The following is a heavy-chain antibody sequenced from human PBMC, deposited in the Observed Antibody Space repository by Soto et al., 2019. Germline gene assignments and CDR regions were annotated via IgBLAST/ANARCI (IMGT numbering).Heavy chain of an antibody. Sequence: ASVKVSCKASGYTFTSYAMHWVRQAPGQRLEWMGWINAGNGNTKYLQKFQGRVTITRDTSASTAYMELSSLRSEDTAVYYCARSLLWNWNDALRTGNLDPWGKGTLVTVSS. CDR1: GYTFTSYA. CDR2: INAGNGNT. V-gene: IGHV1-3*01. J-gene: IGHJ5*02. D-gene: IGHD1-1*01. CDR3: ARSLLWNWNDALRTGNLDP.